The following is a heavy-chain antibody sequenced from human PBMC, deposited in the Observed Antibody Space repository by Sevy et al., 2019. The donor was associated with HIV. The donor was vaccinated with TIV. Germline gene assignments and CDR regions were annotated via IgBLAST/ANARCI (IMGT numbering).Heavy chain of an antibody. CDR1: GFTVSSNY. Sequence: GGSLRLSCAASGFTVSSNYMSWVRQAPGKGLEWVSVIYSGGSTYYADSVKCRFTISRDNSKNTLYLQMNSLRAEDTAVYYCARTIVVVPAEQGWFDPWGQGTLVTVSS. V-gene: IGHV3-53*01. CDR3: ARTIVVVPAEQGWFDP. CDR2: IYSGGST. D-gene: IGHD2-2*01. J-gene: IGHJ5*02.